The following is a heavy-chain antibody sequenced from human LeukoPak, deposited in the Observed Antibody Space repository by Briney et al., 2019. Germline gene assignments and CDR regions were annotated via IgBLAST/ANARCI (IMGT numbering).Heavy chain of an antibody. V-gene: IGHV1-69*13. D-gene: IGHD1-26*01. CDR3: ARGEVGAIPKYYFDY. CDR2: IIPIFGTA. Sequence: SVKVSCKASGGTFSSYAISWVRQAPGQGLEWMGGIIPIFGTANYTQKFQGRVTITADESTSTAYMELSSLRSEDTAVYYCARGEVGAIPKYYFDYWGQGTLVTVSS. J-gene: IGHJ4*02. CDR1: GGTFSSYA.